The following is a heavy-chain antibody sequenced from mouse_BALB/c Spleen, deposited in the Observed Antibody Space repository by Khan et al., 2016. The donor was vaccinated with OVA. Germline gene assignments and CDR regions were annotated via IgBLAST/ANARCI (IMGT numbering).Heavy chain of an antibody. J-gene: IGHJ2*01. CDR1: GYSITSGYA. V-gene: IGHV3-2*02. CDR2: ISYSGVT. CDR3: ARGNYYGYYFDY. Sequence: EVQLVESGPGLVKPSQSLSLTCTVTGYSITSGYAWNWLRQFPGNKLEWMGYISYSGVTSYTPSLKSRISITRDTSKHQFFLQLNSVTTEDTATYYCARGNYYGYYFDYWGQGTTLTVSS. D-gene: IGHD1-1*01.